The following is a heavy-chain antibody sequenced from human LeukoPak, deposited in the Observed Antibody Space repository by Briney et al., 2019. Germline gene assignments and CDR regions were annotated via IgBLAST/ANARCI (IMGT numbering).Heavy chain of an antibody. V-gene: IGHV3-66*01. J-gene: IGHJ5*02. CDR3: AAHSSGYLGWFDP. Sequence: GGSLRLSCADSGFTVSYNYMSWVRQAPGKGLEWVSIIYSGDSTYYADSVKGRFTISRDNSKNTLYVQMNSLRAEDTAVYYCAAHSSGYLGWFDPWGQGTLVTVSS. CDR2: IYSGDST. CDR1: GFTVSYNY. D-gene: IGHD3-22*01.